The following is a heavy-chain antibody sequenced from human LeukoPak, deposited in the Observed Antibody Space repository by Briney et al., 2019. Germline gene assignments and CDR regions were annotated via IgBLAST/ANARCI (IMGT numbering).Heavy chain of an antibody. D-gene: IGHD6-13*01. CDR2: ISYDGSNK. J-gene: IGHJ4*02. Sequence: PGGSLRLSCAASGFTFSSYAMHWVRQAPGKGLEWVAVISYDGSNKYYADSVKGRFTISRDNSKNTLYLQMNSLRAEDTAVYYCARGATIAAAGTRWGQGTLVTVSS. CDR3: ARGATIAAAGTR. V-gene: IGHV3-30-3*01. CDR1: GFTFSSYA.